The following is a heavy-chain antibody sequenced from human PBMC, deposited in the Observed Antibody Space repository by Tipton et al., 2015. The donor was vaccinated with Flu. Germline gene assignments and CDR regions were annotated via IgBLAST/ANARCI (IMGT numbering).Heavy chain of an antibody. D-gene: IGHD3-10*01. V-gene: IGHV3-30-3*01. CDR1: GFTFTTYA. CDR2: VSFDGHNT. CDR3: ARDQWGSGSHYALDF. Sequence: RSLRLSCATSGFTFTTYALHWVRQAPGKGLEWVAVVSFDGHNTHYADSATGRFTVSRDNSKKTVFLQLNSLRIEDTAVYFCARDQWGSGSHYALDFWGQGTMVRVSS. J-gene: IGHJ4*02.